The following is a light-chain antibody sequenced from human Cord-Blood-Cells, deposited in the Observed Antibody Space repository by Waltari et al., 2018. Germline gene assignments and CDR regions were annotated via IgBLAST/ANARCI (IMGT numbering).Light chain of an antibody. V-gene: IGKV4-1*01. J-gene: IGKJ1*01. CDR2: WAS. CDR1: TSVLYSSNNKNY. Sequence: DIVMTQSPDSLAVSLGERATINCKSSTSVLYSSNNKNYLAWYQQKPGQPPKLLIYWASTRDSGVPDRFSGSGSGTDFTLTISSLQAEDVAVYYCQQYYSTPQTFGQGTKVEIK. CDR3: QQYYSTPQT.